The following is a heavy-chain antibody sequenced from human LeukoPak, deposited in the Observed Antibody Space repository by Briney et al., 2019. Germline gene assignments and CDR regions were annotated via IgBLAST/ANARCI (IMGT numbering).Heavy chain of an antibody. CDR2: INPNSGGT. D-gene: IGHD1-7*01. CDR3: ARGAGRNYNFDY. V-gene: IGHV1-2*02. Sequence: ASVKVSCKASGYXFTGYYIHWVRQAPGQGLKWMGWINPNSGGTNYAQKFQGRVTMTRDTSISTAYMDLSRLRSDDTAVYYCARGAGRNYNFDYWGQGTLVTVSS. CDR1: GYXFTGYY. J-gene: IGHJ4*02.